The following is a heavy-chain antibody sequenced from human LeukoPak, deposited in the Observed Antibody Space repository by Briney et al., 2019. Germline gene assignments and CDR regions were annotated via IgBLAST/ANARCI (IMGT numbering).Heavy chain of an antibody. J-gene: IGHJ6*02. CDR2: ISSSSSYI. D-gene: IGHD3-10*01. CDR3: AKKDYYGSGSYSGNRYYYGMDV. Sequence: GGSLRLSCAASGFTFSSYSMNWVRQAPGKGLEWVSSISSSSSYIYYADSVKGRFTISRDNAKNSLYLQMNSLRAEDTAVYYCAKKDYYGSGSYSGNRYYYGMDVWGQGTTVTVSS. CDR1: GFTFSSYS. V-gene: IGHV3-21*01.